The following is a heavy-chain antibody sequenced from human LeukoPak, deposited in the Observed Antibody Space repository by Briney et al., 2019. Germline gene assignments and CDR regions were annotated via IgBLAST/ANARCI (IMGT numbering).Heavy chain of an antibody. J-gene: IGHJ4*02. V-gene: IGHV3-23*01. Sequence: PGGSLRLSCAASGFTFNKYDMSRVRQVPGKGLEWVSGISDSGDRTYYADSVKGRFTISRDNSKNTLYLQVNSLRAEDTAAYYCAKESGYGDYWYFDYWGQGTLVTVSS. D-gene: IGHD6-25*01. CDR1: GFTFNKYD. CDR2: ISDSGDRT. CDR3: AKESGYGDYWYFDY.